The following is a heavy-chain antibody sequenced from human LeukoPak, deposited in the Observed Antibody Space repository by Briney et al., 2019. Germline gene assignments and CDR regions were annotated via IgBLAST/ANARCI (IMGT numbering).Heavy chain of an antibody. CDR2: IYSAGST. J-gene: IGHJ6*03. CDR3: ARGIAATNYMDV. V-gene: IGHV3-53*05. Sequence: PGGSLRLSCAASGFTVSSNYMSWVRQAPGKELEWVSIIYSAGSTYYADSVKGRFTISRDNSKSTLFLQMNSPSAEDTAVYYCARGIAATNYMDVWGKGTTVTVSS. D-gene: IGHD6-13*01. CDR1: GFTVSSNY.